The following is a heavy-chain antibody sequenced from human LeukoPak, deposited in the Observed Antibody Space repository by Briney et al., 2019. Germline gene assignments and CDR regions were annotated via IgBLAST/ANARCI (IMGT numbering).Heavy chain of an antibody. V-gene: IGHV4-4*07. CDR1: GGSISSFH. CDR2: IYNRGST. J-gene: IGHJ4*02. Sequence: SETLSLTCTVSGGSISSFHWSWIRQPAGKGLDWIGRIYNRGSTNYNPSLKSRVTMSVDTSKNQFSLKLSSVTAADTAVYYCARDDSDYLYWGQGTLVTAPS. CDR3: ARDDSDYLY. D-gene: IGHD4-11*01.